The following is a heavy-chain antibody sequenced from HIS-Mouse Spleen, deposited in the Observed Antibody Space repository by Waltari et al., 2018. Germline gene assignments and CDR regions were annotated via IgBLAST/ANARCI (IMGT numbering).Heavy chain of an antibody. Sequence: QVQLVESGGGVVQPGRSLRLSCAASVFTFSSHAMHLVRPAPGKGLEWVAVISYDGSNKYYADSVKGRFTISRDNSKNTLYLQMNSLRAEDTAVYYCARDPLAARRRGAFDIWGQGTMVTVSS. D-gene: IGHD6-13*01. CDR2: ISYDGSNK. CDR1: VFTFSSHA. J-gene: IGHJ3*02. CDR3: ARDPLAARRRGAFDI. V-gene: IGHV3-30*04.